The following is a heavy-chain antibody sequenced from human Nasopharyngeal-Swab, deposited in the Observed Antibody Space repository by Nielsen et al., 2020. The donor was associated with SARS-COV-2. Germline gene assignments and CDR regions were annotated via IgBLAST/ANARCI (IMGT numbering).Heavy chain of an antibody. J-gene: IGHJ5*02. CDR3: ARGGRNSYGYVDP. Sequence: GGSLTLSCAASGFTFSWHWMHWVRQAQGKGLVWVSRMNSDGSSTTYADSVKGRFTISRDNAKNTLYLQMNSLRAEDTAVYYCARGGRNSYGYVDPWGQGTLVTVSS. D-gene: IGHD5-18*01. CDR2: MNSDGSST. CDR1: GFTFSWHW. V-gene: IGHV3-74*01.